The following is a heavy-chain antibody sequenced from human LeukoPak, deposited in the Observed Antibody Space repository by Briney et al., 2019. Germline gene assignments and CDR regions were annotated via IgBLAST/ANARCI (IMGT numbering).Heavy chain of an antibody. V-gene: IGHV3-43D*03. J-gene: IGHJ4*02. Sequence: GGSLKVSCKASGFTFDDFALHWVRQSPGKGLQWVSFISWDSRSVYYADSVKGRFAISRDNNKKSVFLQMNSLTAEDTAFYYCARDSQDCSASTCYFDYWGQGTLVTVSA. D-gene: IGHD2-15*01. CDR2: ISWDSRSV. CDR3: ARDSQDCSASTCYFDY. CDR1: GFTFDDFA.